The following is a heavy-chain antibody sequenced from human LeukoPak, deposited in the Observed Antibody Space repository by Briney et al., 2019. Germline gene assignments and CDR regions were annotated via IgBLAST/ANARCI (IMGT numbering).Heavy chain of an antibody. CDR1: EFTFSSYA. CDR3: ARDHLGASDAFDI. CDR2: ISYDGSNK. J-gene: IGHJ3*02. Sequence: GGSLRLSCAASEFTFSSYAMHWVRQAPGKGLEWVAVISYDGSNKYYADSVKGRFTISRDNSKNTLYLQMNSLRAEDTAVYYCARDHLGASDAFDIWGQGTMVTVSS. V-gene: IGHV3-30-3*01.